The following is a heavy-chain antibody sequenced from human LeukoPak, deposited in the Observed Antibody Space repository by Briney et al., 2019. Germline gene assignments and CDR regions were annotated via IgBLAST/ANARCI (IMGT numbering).Heavy chain of an antibody. CDR3: ARHPSAVAGKTFDC. D-gene: IGHD6-19*01. V-gene: IGHV4-59*08. CDR1: GGSISSYY. CDR2: IYYSGST. J-gene: IGHJ4*02. Sequence: SETLSLTCTASGGSISSYYWSWIRQPPGKGLEWIGYIYYSGSTNQNSILKSRVTISVDTSKNQFSLKLSSVTAADTAVYYCARHPSAVAGKTFDCWGQGTLVTVSS.